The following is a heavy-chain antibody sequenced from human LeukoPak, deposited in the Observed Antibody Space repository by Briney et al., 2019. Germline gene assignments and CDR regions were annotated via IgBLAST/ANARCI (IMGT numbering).Heavy chain of an antibody. CDR1: GFTFSSYA. Sequence: QTGGSLRLSCAASGFTFSSYAMNWVRQAPGKGLEWVSSISGGSNNINYAGSVKGRFTTSRDNSQNTLYLQMNSLRADDTAVYYCAKSDSVGAWDPFDYWGQGTLVTVSS. CDR2: ISGGSNNI. V-gene: IGHV3-23*01. D-gene: IGHD1-26*01. CDR3: AKSDSVGAWDPFDY. J-gene: IGHJ4*02.